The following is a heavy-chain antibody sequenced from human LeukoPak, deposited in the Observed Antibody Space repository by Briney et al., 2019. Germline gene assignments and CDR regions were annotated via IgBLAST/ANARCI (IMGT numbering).Heavy chain of an antibody. CDR3: ARGAGTTVYYMDV. V-gene: IGHV3-30*01. CDR1: GFTFSGYA. D-gene: IGHD1-7*01. Sequence: PGRSLRLSCAASGFTFSGYAMHWVRQAPGKGLEGVAVISPDGSNKYYADPVKGQFTISRDNSKDTLSLQMTSLRPEDTAVYYCARGAGTTVYYMDVWGKGTTVTVSS. CDR2: ISPDGSNK. J-gene: IGHJ6*03.